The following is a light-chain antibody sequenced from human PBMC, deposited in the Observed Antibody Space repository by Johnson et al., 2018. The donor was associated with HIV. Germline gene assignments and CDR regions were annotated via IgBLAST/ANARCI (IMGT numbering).Light chain of an antibody. CDR1: SSNIGNNY. J-gene: IGLJ1*01. V-gene: IGLV1-51*02. Sequence: QSMFTQPPSVSAAPGQKVTISCSGSSSNIGNNYVSWYQQLPGTAPKLLIYENNKRPSGSPDRFSGSKSGTSATLDITGLQTGDEADYYCGTWDSSLSVSYVFGTGTKVTVL. CDR2: ENN. CDR3: GTWDSSLSVSYV.